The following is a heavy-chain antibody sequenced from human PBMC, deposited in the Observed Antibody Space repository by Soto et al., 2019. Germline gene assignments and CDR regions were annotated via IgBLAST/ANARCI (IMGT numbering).Heavy chain of an antibody. D-gene: IGHD6-13*01. CDR1: DGSSSSSSYY. CDR3: ARHVLVTQAAASRVMYFDL. CDR2: IYYSGST. Sequence: TCSVGDGSSSSSSYYRGRIRQPPGKGLEWIGSIYYSGSTYYNPSLKSRVTISVDTSKNQFSLKLSSVTAADTAVYYCARHVLVTQAAASRVMYFDLSGRGTLVTVSS. J-gene: IGHJ2*01. V-gene: IGHV4-39*01.